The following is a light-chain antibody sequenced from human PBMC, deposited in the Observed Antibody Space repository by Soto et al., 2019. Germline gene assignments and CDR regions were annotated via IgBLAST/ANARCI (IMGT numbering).Light chain of an antibody. J-gene: IGLJ3*02. CDR3: CSYAGSYTLV. V-gene: IGLV2-11*01. Sequence: QSVLTKPRSVYGSPGQSVTISCTGNSSDVGDYNYVSWYQQHPGKAPKLLIYAGNMRPSGVPDRFAGSKSGNTASLTISGLQAEDEADYSCCSYAGSYTLVVCGGTKLTVL. CDR1: SSDVGDYNY. CDR2: AGN.